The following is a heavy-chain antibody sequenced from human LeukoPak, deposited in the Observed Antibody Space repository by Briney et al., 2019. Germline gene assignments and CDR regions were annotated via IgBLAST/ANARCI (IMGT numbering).Heavy chain of an antibody. CDR2: IYDSGT. CDR3: ARNPALNWGWWWFDP. V-gene: IGHV4-61*01. J-gene: IGHJ5*02. CDR1: GGSVTSGSYY. D-gene: IGHD7-27*01. Sequence: PSETLSLTCTVSGGSVTSGSYYWSWIRQPPGKGLEWIGYIYDSGTNYNPSLKSRVTISVDTSKNQFSLKLRSVTAADTAVYYCARNPALNWGWWWFDPWGQGTLVTVSS.